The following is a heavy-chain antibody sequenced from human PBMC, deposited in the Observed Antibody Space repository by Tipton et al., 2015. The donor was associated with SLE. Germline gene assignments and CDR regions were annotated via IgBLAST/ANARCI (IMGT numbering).Heavy chain of an antibody. D-gene: IGHD3-22*01. CDR2: IYYNGRS. CDR1: GDSISDGDYY. J-gene: IGHJ4*02. CDR3: VRGPRGSSGYPS. Sequence: TLSLTCTVSGDSISDGDYYWSWIRQHPGKGLEWLAYIYYNGRSYSNPSLKSRVTMSLDTSKNQFSLKLSSVTAADTAVYYCVRGPRGSSGYPSWGRGTLVTVSS. V-gene: IGHV4-31*03.